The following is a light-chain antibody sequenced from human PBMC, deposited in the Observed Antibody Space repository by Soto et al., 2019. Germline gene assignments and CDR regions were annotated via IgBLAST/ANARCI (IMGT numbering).Light chain of an antibody. CDR3: QQLNTYPIS. CDR1: QGISSS. V-gene: IGKV1-9*01. Sequence: DIQLTQSPSFLSASVGDRVTFTCRASQGISSSLAWYQQKPGKAPKLLIYAASTLQSGVPSRFSGSASGTEFTLTISSLQPEDFAIYYCQQLNTYPISFGQGTRLE. J-gene: IGKJ5*01. CDR2: AAS.